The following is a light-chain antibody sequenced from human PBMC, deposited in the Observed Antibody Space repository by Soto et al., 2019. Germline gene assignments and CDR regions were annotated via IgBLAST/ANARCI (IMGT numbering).Light chain of an antibody. J-gene: IGKJ5*01. V-gene: IGKV4-1*01. Sequence: DIVMTQSPDSLAVSLGERATINCKSSQSVLYSSNNKNYLAWYQQKPGQPPKLLIYWASTRESGVPDRFSGSGSGTDFTLTISSLQAEDVAVYYCQQYYDTPAITFRQGTRLEI. CDR3: QQYYDTPAIT. CDR1: QSVLYSSNNKNY. CDR2: WAS.